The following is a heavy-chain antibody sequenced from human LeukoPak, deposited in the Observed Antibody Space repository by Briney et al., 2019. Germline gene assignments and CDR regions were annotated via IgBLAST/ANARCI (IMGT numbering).Heavy chain of an antibody. CDR2: IIPIFGTA. J-gene: IGHJ3*02. Sequence: ASVKVSCKASGGTFSSYAISWVRQAPGQGLEWMGGIIPIFGTANYAQKFQGRVTITTDESTSTAYMELSSLRSEDTAVYYCARDRYSGSLGAFDIWGQGTMVTVSS. D-gene: IGHD1-26*01. CDR3: ARDRYSGSLGAFDI. CDR1: GGTFSSYA. V-gene: IGHV1-69*05.